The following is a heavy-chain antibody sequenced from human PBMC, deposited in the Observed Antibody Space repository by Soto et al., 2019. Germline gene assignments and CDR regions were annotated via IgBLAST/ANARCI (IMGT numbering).Heavy chain of an antibody. J-gene: IGHJ6*02. V-gene: IGHV4-30-2*01. CDR2: IYHSGYT. CDR3: ARAHYGDYGYGMDV. Sequence: SETLSPPRAFSVGSLSRGGYSWGWVRPPPGKGLEWIGYIYHSGYTYCNPSLKSGVTISVDRSKNKFSLKLSSVTAADTAVYYCARAHYGDYGYGMDVWGQGTTVTVSS. CDR1: VGSLSRGGYS. D-gene: IGHD4-17*01.